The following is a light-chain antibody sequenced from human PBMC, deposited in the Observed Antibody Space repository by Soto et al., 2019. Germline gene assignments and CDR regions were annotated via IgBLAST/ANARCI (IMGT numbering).Light chain of an antibody. CDR1: QSVSSN. J-gene: IGKJ1*01. CDR2: GAS. CDR3: QQYNNWPPWT. Sequence: EIVLTQSPGTLSLSPGERATLSCRASQSVSSNLAWYQQKPGQAPRLLIYGASTRATGNPARFSGSGSGTEFTLTISGLQSEDFAVYYCQQYNNWPPWTFGQGTKVEIK. V-gene: IGKV3-15*01.